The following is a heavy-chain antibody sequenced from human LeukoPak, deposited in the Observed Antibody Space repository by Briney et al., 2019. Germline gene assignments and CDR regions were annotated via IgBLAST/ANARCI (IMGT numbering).Heavy chain of an antibody. J-gene: IGHJ3*02. Sequence: SETLSLTCTVSGDSTSSSTYYWVWIRQAPGKGLEWIGNIYDSGTTHYNPSLKSRVTISGDTSKNQFSLKLNSVTAADTAIYYCATHRRSGSGGSENAFEIWGQGTMVTVSS. CDR1: GDSTSSSTYY. CDR3: ATHRRSGSGGSENAFEI. CDR2: IYDSGTT. V-gene: IGHV4-39*01. D-gene: IGHD5-12*01.